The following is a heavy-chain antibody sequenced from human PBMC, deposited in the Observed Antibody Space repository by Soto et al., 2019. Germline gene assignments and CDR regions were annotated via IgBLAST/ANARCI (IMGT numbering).Heavy chain of an antibody. J-gene: IGHJ6*03. CDR2: IYYSGST. Sequence: QVQLQESGPGLVKPSETLSLTCTVSGGSISSYYWSWIRQPPGKGLEWIGYIYYSGSTNYNPSLKSRVTISVDTSKNQFSLKLSSVTAADTAVYYCERGQRSDCYYFCYMDVWGKGTTVTVSS. CDR3: ERGQRSDCYYFCYMDV. D-gene: IGHD1-1*01. CDR1: GGSISSYY. V-gene: IGHV4-59*01.